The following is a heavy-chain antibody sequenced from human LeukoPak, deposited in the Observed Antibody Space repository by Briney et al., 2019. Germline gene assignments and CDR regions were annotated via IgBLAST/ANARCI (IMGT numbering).Heavy chain of an antibody. J-gene: IGHJ4*02. CDR2: INHSGNT. CDR1: GGSFSGYY. V-gene: IGHV4-34*01. D-gene: IGHD3-3*01. CDR3: ARLEPEYYDFWSGYYTGFDY. Sequence: SETLSLTCAVYGGSFSGYYWSWIRQPPGKGLEWIGEINHSGNTNYNPSLKSRVTISVDTSKNQFSLKLSSVTAADTAVYYCARLEPEYYDFWSGYYTGFDYWGQGTLVTVSS.